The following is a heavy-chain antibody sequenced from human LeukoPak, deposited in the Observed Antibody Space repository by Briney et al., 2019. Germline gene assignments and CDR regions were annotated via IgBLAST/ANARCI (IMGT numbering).Heavy chain of an antibody. Sequence: PGGSLRLSCAASGFTFSTYAMTWVRQAPGKGLEWVSLISGTGGSTYYADSVKGRFTISRDNSKNTLYLQMNSLRAEDTAVYYCAKMSLYGSGIYYYYYYMDVWGKGTTVTISS. CDR2: ISGTGGST. CDR3: AKMSLYGSGIYYYYYYMDV. V-gene: IGHV3-23*01. CDR1: GFTFSTYA. D-gene: IGHD3-10*01. J-gene: IGHJ6*03.